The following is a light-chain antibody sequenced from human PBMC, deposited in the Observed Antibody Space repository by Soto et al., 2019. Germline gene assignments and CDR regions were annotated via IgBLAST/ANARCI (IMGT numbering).Light chain of an antibody. J-gene: IGLJ3*02. CDR2: LNS. Sequence: QSVLTQTPSVSGAPGQRVTISCTGSSSNIGAGYDVHWYQQLPGTAPKLLIYLNSNRPSGVPDRFSGSKSGTSASLAITRLQADDEADYYCQSYDNSLSGVMFGGGTKLTVL. V-gene: IGLV1-40*01. CDR1: SSNIGAGYD. CDR3: QSYDNSLSGVM.